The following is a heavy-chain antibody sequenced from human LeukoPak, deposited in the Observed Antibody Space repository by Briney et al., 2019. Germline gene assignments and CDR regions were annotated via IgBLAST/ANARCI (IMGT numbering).Heavy chain of an antibody. V-gene: IGHV1-2*02. CDR2: INPNSVGT. J-gene: IGHJ4*02. D-gene: IGHD3-9*01. CDR3: ARARYFDFDY. CDR1: GYTFTVYY. Sequence: ASVKVSCKSSGYTFTVYYMHWVPQAPGQGLEWMGCINPNSVGTNYAQKFQGRVNMTRDTSISTAYMELSRLRSDDTAVYYCARARYFDFDYWGQGILVTVSS.